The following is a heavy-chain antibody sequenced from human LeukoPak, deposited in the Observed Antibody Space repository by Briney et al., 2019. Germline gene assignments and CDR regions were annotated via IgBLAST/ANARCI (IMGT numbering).Heavy chain of an antibody. CDR2: ISSSSSYI. Sequence: GGSLRLSCAASGFTFSSYSMNWVRQAPGKGPEWVSSISSSSSYIYYADSVKGRFTISRDNAKNSLYLQMNSLRAEDTAVYYCARVSTVTRLGFDYWGQGTLVTVSS. CDR3: ARVSTVTRLGFDY. CDR1: GFTFSSYS. D-gene: IGHD4-17*01. V-gene: IGHV3-21*01. J-gene: IGHJ4*02.